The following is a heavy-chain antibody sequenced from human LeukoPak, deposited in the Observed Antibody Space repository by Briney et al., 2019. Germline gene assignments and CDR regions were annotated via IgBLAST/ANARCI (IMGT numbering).Heavy chain of an antibody. CDR1: GGSISSYY. CDR3: ARDAAAPYLNNRYFDL. Sequence: SETLSLTCTVPGGSISSYYWSWIRQPPGKGLEWIGYIYYSGSTNYNPSLKSRVTISVDTSKNQFSLKLSSVTAADTAVYYCARDAAAPYLNNRYFDLWGRGTLVTVSS. CDR2: IYYSGST. J-gene: IGHJ2*01. V-gene: IGHV4-59*01. D-gene: IGHD1-14*01.